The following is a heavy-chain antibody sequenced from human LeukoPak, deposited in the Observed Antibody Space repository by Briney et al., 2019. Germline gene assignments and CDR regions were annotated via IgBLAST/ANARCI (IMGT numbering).Heavy chain of an antibody. D-gene: IGHD1-26*01. V-gene: IGHV3-7*05. CDR1: GFTFSTYW. CDR2: IKQDGTEK. Sequence: GGSLRLSCAVSGFTFSTYWMSWVRQAPGKGLEWVANIKQDGTEKYYVDSVEGRFTISRDNAKNSLYLQMNSLRPEDTAVYYCARGGGRYSAFLGWGQGSLVTVSS. CDR3: ARGGGRYSAFLG. J-gene: IGHJ4*02.